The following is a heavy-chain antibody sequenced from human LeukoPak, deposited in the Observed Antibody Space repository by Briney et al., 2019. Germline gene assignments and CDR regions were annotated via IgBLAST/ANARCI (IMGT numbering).Heavy chain of an antibody. CDR2: IYYSGST. CDR1: GGSISSYY. J-gene: IGHJ4*02. D-gene: IGHD2-2*01. Sequence: SETLSLTCTVSGGSISSYYWSWIRQPPGKGLEWIGYIYYSGSTNYNPSLKSRVTISVDTSKNQFSLKLSSVTAADTAVYYCARLGYCSSTSCPYYFDYWGQGTLVTVSS. CDR3: ARLGYCSSTSCPYYFDY. V-gene: IGHV4-59*08.